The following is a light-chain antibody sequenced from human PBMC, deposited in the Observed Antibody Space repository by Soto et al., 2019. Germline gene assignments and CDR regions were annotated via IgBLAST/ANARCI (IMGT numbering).Light chain of an antibody. CDR1: RSISGW. Sequence: DIQMTQSPSTLSASVGDRVTITCRASRSISGWLAWYQQKPGKAPKLLIYDASSLESGVPSRFSGSRSGTEFTLTISSLQPDDFATYYCQQYESYSPWTFG. J-gene: IGKJ1*01. CDR2: DAS. CDR3: QQYESYSPWT. V-gene: IGKV1-5*01.